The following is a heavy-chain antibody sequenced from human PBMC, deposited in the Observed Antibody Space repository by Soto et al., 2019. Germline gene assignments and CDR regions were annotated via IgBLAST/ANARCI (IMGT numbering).Heavy chain of an antibody. Sequence: QVQLVQSGAEVKKPGASVKVSCKTSGYTFSNYGINWVRHAPGQGLEWRGWIIAYNGNTNFAQKLQGRVSLPTDTSSTTAYMELRRLTSVDTAVYYCARDLDPGYTGFSVYWGQGTLVTVSS. CDR3: ARDLDPGYTGFSVY. CDR1: GYTFSNYG. V-gene: IGHV1-18*01. CDR2: IIAYNGNT. D-gene: IGHD5-12*01. J-gene: IGHJ4*02.